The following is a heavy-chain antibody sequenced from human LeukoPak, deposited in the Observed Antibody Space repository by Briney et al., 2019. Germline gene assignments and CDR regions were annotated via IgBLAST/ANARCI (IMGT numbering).Heavy chain of an antibody. Sequence: SETLSLTCTVSGGSISSSSYYWGWIRQPPGKGLEWIGSIYYSGSTYYNPSLKSRVTISVDTSKNQFSLKLSSVTAADTAVYYCARGDWGLGYFDYWGQGTLVTVSS. D-gene: IGHD7-27*01. CDR2: IYYSGST. CDR1: GGSISSSSYY. J-gene: IGHJ4*02. CDR3: ARGDWGLGYFDY. V-gene: IGHV4-39*07.